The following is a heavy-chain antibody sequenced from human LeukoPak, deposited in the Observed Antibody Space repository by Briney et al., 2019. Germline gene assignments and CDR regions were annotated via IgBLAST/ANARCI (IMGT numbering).Heavy chain of an antibody. CDR1: GFTVSDTY. D-gene: IGHD6-19*01. CDR2: IYSNGNI. V-gene: IGHV3-53*01. Sequence: PGGSLRLSCAASGFTVSDTYMNWVRQAPGEGLEWVSVIYSNGNIYYADSVKGRFTISRDISKNTLYIQMNSLRVEDTAVYFCARGAGGSAYWYSDLWGRGTLVTVSS. CDR3: ARGAGGSAYWYSDL. J-gene: IGHJ2*01.